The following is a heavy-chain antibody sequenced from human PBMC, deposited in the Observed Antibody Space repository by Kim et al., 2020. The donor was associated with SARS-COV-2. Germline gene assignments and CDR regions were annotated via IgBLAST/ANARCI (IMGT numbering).Heavy chain of an antibody. CDR3: AKDQQQLVKFFDY. Sequence: GGSLRLSCAASGFTFSSYGMHWVRQAPGKGLEWVAVISYDGSNKYYADSVKGRFTISRDNSKNTLYLQMNSLRAEDTAVYYCAKDQQQLVKFFDYWGQGTLVTVSS. CDR1: GFTFSSYG. V-gene: IGHV3-30*18. J-gene: IGHJ4*02. CDR2: ISYDGSNK. D-gene: IGHD6-13*01.